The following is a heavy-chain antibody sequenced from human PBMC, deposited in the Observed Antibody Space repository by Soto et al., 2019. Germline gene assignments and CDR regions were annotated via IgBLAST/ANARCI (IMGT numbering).Heavy chain of an antibody. CDR1: GFTFNRYG. V-gene: IGHV3-33*01. D-gene: IGHD7-27*01. J-gene: IGHJ6*02. CDR2: IWYDGSHK. CDR3: ARDSHNPANMDV. Sequence: GGSLRLPCAASGFTFNRYGMHWVRQAPGEGLEWVAVIWYDGSHKYYADSVKGRFTISRDDSKNSLFLQMDSLRAEDTAVYYCARDSHNPANMDVWRQRTTVTVTS.